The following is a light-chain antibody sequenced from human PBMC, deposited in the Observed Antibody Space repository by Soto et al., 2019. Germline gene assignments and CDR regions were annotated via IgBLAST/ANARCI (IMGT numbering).Light chain of an antibody. J-gene: IGKJ1*01. CDR1: QSVSSN. V-gene: IGKV3-15*01. Sequence: EIVMTQSPATLSVSPGDRATLSCRASQSVSSNLAWYQQKPGQAPRLLIYGASTRATGIPARFSGSGSGTEFTLTISSLQSEDVAVYYCQQYNNWPMTLGQGTKVDIK. CDR3: QQYNNWPMT. CDR2: GAS.